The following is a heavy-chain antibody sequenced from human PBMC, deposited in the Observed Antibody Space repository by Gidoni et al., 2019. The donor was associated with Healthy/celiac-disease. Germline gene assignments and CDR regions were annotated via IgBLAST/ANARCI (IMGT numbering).Heavy chain of an antibody. Sequence: EVQLVESGGGLVKPGGSLRLSCAASGFTFSSSSMNWVRQAPGKGLEWVSSISSSSSYIYYADSVKGRFTISRDNAKNSLYLQMNSLRAEDTAVYYCAKSAGSYYYDSSGYPDDWGQGTLVTVSS. D-gene: IGHD3-22*01. CDR1: GFTFSSSS. J-gene: IGHJ4*02. CDR2: ISSSSSYI. V-gene: IGHV3-21*01. CDR3: AKSAGSYYYDSSGYPDD.